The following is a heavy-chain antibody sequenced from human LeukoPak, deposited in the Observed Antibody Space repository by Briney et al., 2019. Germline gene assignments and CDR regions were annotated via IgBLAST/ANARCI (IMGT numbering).Heavy chain of an antibody. J-gene: IGHJ4*02. CDR3: ARLRLTYSNWYYFDY. D-gene: IGHD4-11*01. Sequence: SETLSLTCTVSGGSISSYYWSWIRQPPGKGLEWIGYIYYRESTNYNPSLKSRVTISVDTSKNQFSLKLSSVTAADTAVYYCARLRLTYSNWYYFDYWGQGTLVTVSS. V-gene: IGHV4-59*08. CDR1: GGSISSYY. CDR2: IYYREST.